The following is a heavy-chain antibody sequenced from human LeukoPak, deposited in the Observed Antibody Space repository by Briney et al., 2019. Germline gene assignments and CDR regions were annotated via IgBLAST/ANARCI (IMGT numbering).Heavy chain of an antibody. CDR1: GFTFSSYG. D-gene: IGHD1-1*01. V-gene: IGHV3-30*02. CDR3: ARDELNNWNDAFDI. Sequence: GGSLRLSSAASGFTFSSYGMHWVRQAPGKGLEWVAFIRYDGSNKYYADSVKGRFTISRDNAKNSLYLQMNSLRAEDTAVYYCARDELNNWNDAFDIWGQGTMVTVSS. J-gene: IGHJ3*02. CDR2: IRYDGSNK.